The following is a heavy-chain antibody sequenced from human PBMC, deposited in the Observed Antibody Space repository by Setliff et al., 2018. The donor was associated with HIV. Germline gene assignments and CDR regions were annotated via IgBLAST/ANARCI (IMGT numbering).Heavy chain of an antibody. D-gene: IGHD2-8*01. CDR1: GYTFISYG. CDR2: LIPIVDIT. J-gene: IGHJ3*02. V-gene: IGHV1-69*10. Sequence: SVKVSCKASGYTFISYGITWVRQAPGQGLEWMGGLIPIVDITKSTQKFRDRVTFTADESTKTARMELSGLTFEDTAVYYCAKGPNFEDAFDIWGQGTVVTVSS. CDR3: AKGPNFEDAFDI.